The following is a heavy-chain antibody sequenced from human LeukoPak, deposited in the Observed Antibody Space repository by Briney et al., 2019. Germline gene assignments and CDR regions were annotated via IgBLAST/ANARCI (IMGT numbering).Heavy chain of an antibody. V-gene: IGHV1-46*01. CDR2: INPSGGST. Sequence: ASVKVSCKASGYTFTSYYMHWVRRAPGQGLEWMGIINPSGGSTSYAQKFQGRVTMTRDTSTSTVYMELSSLRSEDTAVYYCARTTLDYYDSSGPWDYWGQGTLVTVSS. D-gene: IGHD3-22*01. J-gene: IGHJ4*02. CDR1: GYTFTSYY. CDR3: ARTTLDYYDSSGPWDY.